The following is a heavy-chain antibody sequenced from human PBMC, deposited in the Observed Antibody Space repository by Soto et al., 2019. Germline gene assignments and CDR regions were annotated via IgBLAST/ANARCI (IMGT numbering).Heavy chain of an antibody. CDR1: GGSPSYYY. CDR3: ARDDRTDYIGKFGY. D-gene: IGHD4-4*01. Sequence: PSETLSLTCTISGGSPSYYYWSWVRQPPGKGLEWIGNVADSGKSSYSPSLRSRLTISVDTSNTRLSLTLSSVTAADTAVYYCARDDRTDYIGKFGYWGQGTLVTVSS. CDR2: VADSGKS. J-gene: IGHJ4*01. V-gene: IGHV4-59*12.